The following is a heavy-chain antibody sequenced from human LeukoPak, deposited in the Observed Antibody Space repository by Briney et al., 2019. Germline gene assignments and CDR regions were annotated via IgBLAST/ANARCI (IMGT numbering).Heavy chain of an antibody. CDR2: IGISSGPM. Sequence: GGSLRLSCAASGFTFANHAMNWVRQTPGGRLEWVSFIGISSGPMLYADSVKGRFTISRDNAKASVFLQMSSLRAEDTGVYYCARALGYTSSYSFDYWGQGTTVTVSS. V-gene: IGHV3-48*04. CDR1: GFTFANHA. CDR3: ARALGYTSSYSFDY. J-gene: IGHJ4*03. D-gene: IGHD2-2*01.